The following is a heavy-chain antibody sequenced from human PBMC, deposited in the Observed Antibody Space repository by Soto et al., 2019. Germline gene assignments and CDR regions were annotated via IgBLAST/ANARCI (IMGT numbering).Heavy chain of an antibody. D-gene: IGHD3-9*01. CDR1: GGSISSRGYY. J-gene: IGHJ3*02. V-gene: IGHV4-31*03. CDR2: IYYSGST. CDR3: ARASALLRYFDWPDAFDI. Sequence: TLSLTCTVSGGSISSRGYYWSWIRQHPGKGLEWIGYIYYSGSTYYNPSLKSRVTISVDTSKNQFSLKLSSVTAADTAVYYCARASALLRYFDWPDAFDIWGQGTMVTVSS.